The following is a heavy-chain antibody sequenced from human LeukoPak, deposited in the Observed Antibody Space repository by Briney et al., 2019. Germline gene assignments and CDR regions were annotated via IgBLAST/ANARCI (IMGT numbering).Heavy chain of an antibody. V-gene: IGHV3-48*04. CDR3: ARRSLQDAFDI. Sequence: GGSLRLSCAASGFTFSSYGMSWVRQAPGKGLEWVSYISSSGSTIYYADSVKGRFTISRDNAKNSLYLQMNSLRAEDTAVYYCARRSLQDAFDIWGQGTMVTVSS. J-gene: IGHJ3*02. CDR2: ISSSGSTI. D-gene: IGHD1-26*01. CDR1: GFTFSSYG.